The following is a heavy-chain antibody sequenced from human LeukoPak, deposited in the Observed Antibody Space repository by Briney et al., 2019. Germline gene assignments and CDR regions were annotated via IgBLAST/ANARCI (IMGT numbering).Heavy chain of an antibody. V-gene: IGHV3-23*01. D-gene: IGHD6-6*01. CDR1: GFTFSSYA. CDR2: ISGSGGST. Sequence: GGSLRLSCAASGFTFSSYAMSWVRQAPGKGLEWVSAISGSGGSTYHADSVKGRFTISRDNSKNTLYLQMNSLRAEDTAVYYCAKGTIAARPSGPDYWGQGTLVTVSS. J-gene: IGHJ4*02. CDR3: AKGTIAARPSGPDY.